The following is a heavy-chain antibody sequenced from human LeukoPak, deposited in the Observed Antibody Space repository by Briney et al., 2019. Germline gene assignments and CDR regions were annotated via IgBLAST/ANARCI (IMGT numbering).Heavy chain of an antibody. CDR1: GFSFSSYW. CDR2: INGDGSST. CDR3: ARGGLNALEAFDI. D-gene: IGHD1-1*01. J-gene: IGHJ3*02. Sequence: PGGSLRLSCAASGFSFSSYWMHWVRQAPGKWLVWVSRINGDGSSTRYADSVKGRFTISRDNAKNTLYLQMNSLRAEDTAVYYCARGGLNALEAFDIWGQGTLVTVCS. V-gene: IGHV3-74*01.